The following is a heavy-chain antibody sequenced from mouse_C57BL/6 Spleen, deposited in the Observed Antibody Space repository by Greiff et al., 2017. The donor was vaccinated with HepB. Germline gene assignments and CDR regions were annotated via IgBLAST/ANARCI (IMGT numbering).Heavy chain of an antibody. D-gene: IGHD2-14*01. CDR2: IYPGSGST. Sequence: QVQLQQPGAELVKPGASVKMSCKASGYTFTSYWITWVKQRPGQGLEWIGDIYPGSGSTNYNEKFKSKATLTVDTSSSTAYMQLSSLTSEDSAVYYCAREEIRGTTGGAWFAYWGQGTLVTVSA. CDR3: AREEIRGTTGGAWFAY. J-gene: IGHJ3*01. V-gene: IGHV1-55*01. CDR1: GYTFTSYW.